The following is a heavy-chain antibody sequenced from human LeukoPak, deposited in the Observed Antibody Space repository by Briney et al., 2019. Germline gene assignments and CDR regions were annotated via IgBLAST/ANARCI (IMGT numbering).Heavy chain of an antibody. D-gene: IGHD5-12*01. CDR2: MITIFGTA. J-gene: IGHJ5*02. CDR3: ARGDIVATTYNWFDP. V-gene: IGHV1-69*05. CDR1: GGNFITYA. Sequence: SVKDSCKTSGGNFITYAISCVRQPPGQGLEWRGGMITIFGTANYAQKFQGRVTITTDESTSTAYMELSSLRSEDTAVYYCARGDIVATTYNWFDPWGQGTLVTVSS.